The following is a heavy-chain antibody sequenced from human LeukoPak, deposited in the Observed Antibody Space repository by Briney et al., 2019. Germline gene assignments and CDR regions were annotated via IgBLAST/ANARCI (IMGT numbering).Heavy chain of an antibody. D-gene: IGHD3-10*01. Sequence: ASVKVSCKASGYTFTGYYMHWVRQAPGQGLEWMGWINPNSGGTNYAQKFQGRVTMTRDTSISTAYMELSRLRSDDTAVYYCARDPNYGSGSYYLDNWFDPWGQGTLVTVSS. CDR1: GYTFTGYY. CDR3: ARDPNYGSGSYYLDNWFDP. CDR2: INPNSGGT. J-gene: IGHJ5*02. V-gene: IGHV1-2*02.